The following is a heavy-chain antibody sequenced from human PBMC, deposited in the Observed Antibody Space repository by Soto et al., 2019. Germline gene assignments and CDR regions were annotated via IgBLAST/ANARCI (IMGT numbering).Heavy chain of an antibody. CDR1: GCTFSSYA. Sequence: ASVKVSCKASGCTFSSYAINWVRQAPGQGLEWMGGIIPIFGTANYAQKLQGRVTITAHESTSTAYMELIRLRSEDTAVYYCARDRVEAAGSSDYYFYYRHVWGKGTAVPVSS. CDR3: ARDRVEAAGSSDYYFYYRHV. J-gene: IGHJ6*03. V-gene: IGHV1-69*13. CDR2: IIPIFGTA. D-gene: IGHD6-13*01.